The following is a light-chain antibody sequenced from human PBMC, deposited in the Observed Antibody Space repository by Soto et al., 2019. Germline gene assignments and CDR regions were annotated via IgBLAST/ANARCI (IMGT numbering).Light chain of an antibody. V-gene: IGLV2-8*01. CDR2: EVN. CDR1: SXDVGGYNY. CDR3: SSYAGNSRYV. J-gene: IGLJ1*01. Sequence: QSALTQPPSASGSPGQSVTISCTGTSXDVGGYNYVSWFQQHPGKAPKLIIHEVNQRPSGVPDRFFGSKSGNTASLTVSGLQAEDEGTYYCSSYAGNSRYVFGTGTKVTVL.